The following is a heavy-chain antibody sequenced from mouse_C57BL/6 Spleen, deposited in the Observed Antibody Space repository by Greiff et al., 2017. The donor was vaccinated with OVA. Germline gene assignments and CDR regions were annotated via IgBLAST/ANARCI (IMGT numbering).Heavy chain of an antibody. D-gene: IGHD6-5*01. CDR1: GYTFTSYW. V-gene: IGHV1-55*01. CDR2: IYPGSGST. CDR3: ARRGAYGGYFDV. J-gene: IGHJ1*03. Sequence: VQLQQPGAELVKPGASVKMSCKASGYTFTSYWITWVKQRPGQGLEWIGDIYPGSGSTNYNEKFKSKATLTVDTSSSTAYMQLSSLTSEDAAVYYCARRGAYGGYFDVWGTGTTVTVSS.